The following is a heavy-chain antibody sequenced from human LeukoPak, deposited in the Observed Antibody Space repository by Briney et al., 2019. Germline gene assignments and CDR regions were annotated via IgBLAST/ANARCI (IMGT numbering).Heavy chain of an antibody. D-gene: IGHD1-26*01. J-gene: IGHJ1*01. CDR1: GYTFIELS. V-gene: IGHV1-24*01. Sequence: GASVKVSCKVSGYTFIELSIHWVRQGPGKGLEWVAGFDPEEGEIIYAQKFQGRVTMTEDTSTDTAYMELSSLRSDDTAVYYCVAVVLGEPRYRGTEYFQHWGQGTVVAVSS. CDR3: VAVVLGEPRYRGTEYFQH. CDR2: FDPEEGEI.